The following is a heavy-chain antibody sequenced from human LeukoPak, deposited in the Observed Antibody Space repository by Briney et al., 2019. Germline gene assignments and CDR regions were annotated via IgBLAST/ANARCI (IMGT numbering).Heavy chain of an antibody. CDR1: GGTVSSYA. CDR2: IIPIFGTA. CDR3: AVSGYDMGKYDAFDI. Sequence: GASVKVSCKASGGTVSSYAISWVRQAPGQGLEWMGGIIPIFGTANYAQKFQGRVTITADKSTSTAYMELSSLRSEDTAVYYCAVSGYDMGKYDAFDIWGQGTMVTVSS. J-gene: IGHJ3*02. V-gene: IGHV1-69*06. D-gene: IGHD5-12*01.